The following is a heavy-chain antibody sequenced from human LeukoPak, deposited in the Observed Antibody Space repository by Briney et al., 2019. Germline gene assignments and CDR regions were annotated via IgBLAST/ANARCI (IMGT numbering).Heavy chain of an antibody. D-gene: IGHD3-22*01. V-gene: IGHV3-30*02. CDR1: RFTFSSYG. Sequence: GGSLRLSCAASRFTFSSYGMHWVRQAPGKGLEWVAFIRYDGSNKYYTDSVKGRFTISRDNSKNTLYLQMNSLRAEDTAVYYCARNFHRRLYDSSGYYPYWGQGTLVTVSS. J-gene: IGHJ4*02. CDR2: IRYDGSNK. CDR3: ARNFHRRLYDSSGYYPY.